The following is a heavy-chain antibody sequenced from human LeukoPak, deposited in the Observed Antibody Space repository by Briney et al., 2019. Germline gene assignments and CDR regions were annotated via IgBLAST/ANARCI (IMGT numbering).Heavy chain of an antibody. CDR3: ARGSIAVAYFDY. D-gene: IGHD6-19*01. CDR1: GFTFSSYA. J-gene: IGHJ4*02. V-gene: IGHV3-23*01. CDR2: ISGSGGST. Sequence: PGGSLRLSCAASGFTFSSYAMSWVRQAPGKGLEWVSAISGSGGSTYYADSVKGRFTISRDNSKNMLYLQMNSLRAEDTAVYYCARGSIAVAYFDYWGQGTLVTVSS.